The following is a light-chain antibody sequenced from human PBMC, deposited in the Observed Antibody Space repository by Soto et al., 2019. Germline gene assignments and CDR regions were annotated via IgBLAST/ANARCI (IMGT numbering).Light chain of an antibody. CDR2: TDT. Sequence: QSVLTQPPSASGTPGQRVIISCSGSSSNIGSHTVNWYQQLPGTAPKLLIYTDTQRPSGVPDRFSGSKSGTSASLAISGLQSEDEADYHCVTWDDSLDAVVFGGGTKLTVL. J-gene: IGLJ2*01. V-gene: IGLV1-44*01. CDR3: VTWDDSLDAVV. CDR1: SSNIGSHT.